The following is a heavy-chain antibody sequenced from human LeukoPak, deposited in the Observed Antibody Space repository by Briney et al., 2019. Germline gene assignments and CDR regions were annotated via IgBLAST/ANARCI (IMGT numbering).Heavy chain of an antibody. J-gene: IGHJ5*02. CDR2: INPSGGST. D-gene: IGHD3-10*01. Sequence: ASVKVSCKASGYTFTSYYMHWVRQAPGQGLEWMGIINPSGGSTSYAQKFQGRVTMTRDMSTSTVYMELSSLRSEDTAVYYCARAGGLLWFGELNNWFDPWGQGTLVTVSS. CDR3: ARAGGLLWFGELNNWFDP. V-gene: IGHV1-46*01. CDR1: GYTFTSYY.